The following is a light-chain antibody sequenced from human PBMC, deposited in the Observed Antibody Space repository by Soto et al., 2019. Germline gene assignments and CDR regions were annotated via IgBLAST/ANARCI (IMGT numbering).Light chain of an antibody. CDR3: QHYNSYSEA. J-gene: IGKJ1*01. V-gene: IGKV1-5*03. Sequence: DIQATQSPSTLSASVGASFTTPCRASQSIGTWLAWYQQKPGKAPKLLIYKASTLKSGVPSRCSGSGAGTEFTRTSSSLQPDDFATYYCQHYNSYSEAVGQGTKVEIK. CDR2: KAS. CDR1: QSIGTW.